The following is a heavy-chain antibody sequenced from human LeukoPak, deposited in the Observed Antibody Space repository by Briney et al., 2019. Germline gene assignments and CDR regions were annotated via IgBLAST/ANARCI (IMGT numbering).Heavy chain of an antibody. D-gene: IGHD4-17*01. CDR1: GYSISSGYY. V-gene: IGHV4-38-2*01. CDR2: IYHSGST. CDR3: ARLGDYREX. J-gene: IGHJ1*01. Sequence: SETLSLTCAVSGYSISSGYYWGWIRQPPGKGLEWIGSIYHSGSTYYNPSLKSRVTISVDTSKNQFSLKLSSVTAADTAVYYCARLGDYREXWGQXTLVT.